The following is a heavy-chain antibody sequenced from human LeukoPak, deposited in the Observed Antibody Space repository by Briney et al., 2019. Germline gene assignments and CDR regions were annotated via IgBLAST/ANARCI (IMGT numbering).Heavy chain of an antibody. CDR1: GFTFTGYY. CDR2: IIPIFGTA. V-gene: IGHV1-69*05. J-gene: IGHJ4*02. CDR3: ARVTIGYFDY. Sequence: SVKVSCKASGFTFTGYYIHWVRQAPGQGLEWMGGIIPIFGTANYAQKFQGRVTITTDESTSTAYMELSSLRSEDTAVYYCARVTIGYFDYWGQGTLVTVSS. D-gene: IGHD5-24*01.